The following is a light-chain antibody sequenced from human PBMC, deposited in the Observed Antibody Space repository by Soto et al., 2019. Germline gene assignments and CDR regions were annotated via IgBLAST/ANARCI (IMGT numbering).Light chain of an antibody. V-gene: IGKV1-13*02. CDR3: QQFTTYPALT. J-gene: IGKJ4*01. Sequence: AIELTQSPSSLSASVGDRVTITCRASQGISSALAWYQQKPGKSPNLLIYDVSSLESGVPSRFGGSGSGTDFTLTISSLQPEDFATYYCQQFTTYPALTFGGGTKVDIK. CDR1: QGISSA. CDR2: DVS.